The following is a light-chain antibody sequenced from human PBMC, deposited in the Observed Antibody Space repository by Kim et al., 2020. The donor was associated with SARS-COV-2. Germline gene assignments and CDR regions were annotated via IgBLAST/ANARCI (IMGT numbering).Light chain of an antibody. J-gene: IGKJ2*01. V-gene: IGKV2-28*01. Sequence: DIVMTQSPLSLPVTPGEPASISCRSSQSLLHSNGYNYLDWYLQKPGQSPQLLIYLGSNRASGVPDRFSGSGSGTDFTLKISRVEAEDVGVYYCMQALQTPPWYTFGQGTKLEI. CDR2: LGS. CDR3: MQALQTPPWYT. CDR1: QSLLHSNGYNY.